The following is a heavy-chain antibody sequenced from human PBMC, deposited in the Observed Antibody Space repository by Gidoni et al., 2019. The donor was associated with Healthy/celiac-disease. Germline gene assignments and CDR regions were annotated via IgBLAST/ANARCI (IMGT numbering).Heavy chain of an antibody. CDR1: GFTCSSYA. CDR3: AKATGYSSSWYLAFDI. CDR2: ISGSGGST. D-gene: IGHD6-13*01. V-gene: IGHV3-23*01. J-gene: IGHJ3*02. Sequence: EVQLLESGGGLVQPGGSLRLSCAASGFTCSSYAMSWVRQAPGKGLEWVSAISGSGGSTYYADSVKGRFNISRDNSKNTLYLQMNSLRAEDTAVYYCAKATGYSSSWYLAFDIWGQGTMVTVSS.